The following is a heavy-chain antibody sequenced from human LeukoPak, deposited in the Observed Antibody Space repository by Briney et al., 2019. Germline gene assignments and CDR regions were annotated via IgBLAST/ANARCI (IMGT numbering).Heavy chain of an antibody. CDR1: GYSFTSYW. V-gene: IGHV5-51*01. Sequence: PGESLKISCKGSGYSFTSYWIGWVRQMPGKGLEWMGIIYPGDSDTRYSPSFQGQVTISADRSISTAYLQWSSLKASDTAMYYCARGDYGDYVSGSYYFDYWGQGTLVTVSS. CDR2: IYPGDSDT. J-gene: IGHJ4*02. CDR3: ARGDYGDYVSGSYYFDY. D-gene: IGHD4-17*01.